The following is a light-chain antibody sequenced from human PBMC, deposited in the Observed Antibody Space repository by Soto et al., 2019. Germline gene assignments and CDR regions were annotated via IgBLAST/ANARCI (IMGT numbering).Light chain of an antibody. J-gene: IGLJ2*01. CDR1: SSNIGSNT. V-gene: IGLV1-44*01. CDR3: ATWDDSLNGPV. CDR2: VNN. Sequence: QSVLTQPPSASGTPGQRVTISCSGGSSNIGSNTVSWYQQLPGTAPKLVMYVNNQRSSGVPERFSGSKSGTSASLAISGLQSEDEADYYCATWDDSLNGPVFGGGTKLTVL.